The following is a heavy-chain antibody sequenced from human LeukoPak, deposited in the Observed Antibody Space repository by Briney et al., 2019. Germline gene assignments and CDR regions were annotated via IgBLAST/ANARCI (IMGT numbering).Heavy chain of an antibody. CDR3: ARAWPYRNAFDI. Sequence: SETLSLTCTVSGGSISSYYWSWIRQPPGKGLEWNGYIYYSGSTNYNPSLKSRVTISVDTSKNQFSLKLSSVTAADTAVYYCARAWPYRNAFDIWGQGTMVTVSS. CDR2: IYYSGST. J-gene: IGHJ3*02. V-gene: IGHV4-59*01. D-gene: IGHD1-14*01. CDR1: GGSISSYY.